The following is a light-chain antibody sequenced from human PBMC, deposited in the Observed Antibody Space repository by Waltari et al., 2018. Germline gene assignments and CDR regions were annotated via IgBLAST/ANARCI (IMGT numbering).Light chain of an antibody. V-gene: IGLV1-47*01. CDR3: AAWDDSLSGPV. J-gene: IGLJ2*01. CDR1: SPNIGSNY. CDR2: RHN. Sequence: QSVVPQPPSASGTPGQRVTIPCSGSSPNIGSNYVYWFQQLPGTAPKLLIYRHNQRPSGVPDRFSGSKSGTSASLAISGLRSEDEADYYCAAWDDSLSGPVFGGGTKLTVL.